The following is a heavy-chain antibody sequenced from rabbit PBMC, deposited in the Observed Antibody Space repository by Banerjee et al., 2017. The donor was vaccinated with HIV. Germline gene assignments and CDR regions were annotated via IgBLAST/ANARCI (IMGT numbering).Heavy chain of an antibody. CDR2: IYAGSSGET. J-gene: IGHJ6*01. CDR1: GFSFSSSYW. D-gene: IGHD8-1*01. CDR3: ARDTGSSFSSYGMDR. Sequence: EESGGDLVKPEGSLTLTCTASGFSFSSSYWICWVRQAPGKGLEWIACIYAGSSGETYYASWAKGRFTISKTSSITVTLQMTSLTAADTATYFCARDTGSSFSSYGMDRWGPGTLVTVS. V-gene: IGHV1S45*01.